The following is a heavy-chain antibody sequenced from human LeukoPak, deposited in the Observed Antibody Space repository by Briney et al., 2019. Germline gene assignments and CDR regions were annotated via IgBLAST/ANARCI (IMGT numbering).Heavy chain of an antibody. CDR1: GFTFSSYA. CDR3: ARDRNGGSFDY. Sequence: GGSLRLSCAASGFTFSSYAMSWVRQAPGKGLEWVSAISGSGGSTYYADSVKGRFTISRDDAKNSLYLQMNSLRAEDTAVHYCARDRNGGSFDYWGQGTLVTVSS. J-gene: IGHJ4*02. D-gene: IGHD4-23*01. V-gene: IGHV3-23*01. CDR2: ISGSGGST.